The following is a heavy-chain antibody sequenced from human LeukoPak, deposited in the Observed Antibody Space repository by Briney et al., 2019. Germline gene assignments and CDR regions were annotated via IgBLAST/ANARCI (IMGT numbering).Heavy chain of an antibody. D-gene: IGHD6-19*01. J-gene: IGHJ5*02. CDR3: ARGSGSGWPLDR. V-gene: IGHV3-53*01. CDR1: GVIVSRNF. Sequence: HPGGSVRLSCAASGVIVSRNFMSWVRQAPGKGLQWVAIMYAGGTTDYSDSVRGRFHISRDSSNNTLSLQIKSLRAEDTAVYYCARGSGSGWPLDRWGQGALVTVSS. CDR2: MYAGGTT.